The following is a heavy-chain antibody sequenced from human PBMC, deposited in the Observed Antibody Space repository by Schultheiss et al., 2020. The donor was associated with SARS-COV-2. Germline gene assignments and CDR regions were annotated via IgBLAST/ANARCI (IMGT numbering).Heavy chain of an antibody. D-gene: IGHD6-6*01. CDR2: INHSGST. CDR3: ARGGAAPNY. V-gene: IGHV4-34*01. Sequence: SQTLSLTCAVYGGSFRGYYWNWIRQPPGKGLEWIGEINHSGSTNYNPSLKSRLSISVDTSKNQFSLKVSSVTAADTAVYYCARGGAAPNYWGQGTLVTVSS. J-gene: IGHJ4*02. CDR1: GGSFRGYY.